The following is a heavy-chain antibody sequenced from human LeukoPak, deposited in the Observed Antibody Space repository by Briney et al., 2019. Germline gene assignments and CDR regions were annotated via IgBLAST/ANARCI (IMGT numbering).Heavy chain of an antibody. J-gene: IGHJ4*02. CDR1: GGSISSYY. D-gene: IGHD6-19*01. Sequence: SETLSLTCTVSGGSISSYYWSWIRQPPGKGLEWIGYIYYSGSTNYNPSLKSRVTISVDTSKNQFSLKLSSVTAADTAVYYCARYNNLPGIAVGFFDYWGQGTLVTVSS. CDR2: IYYSGST. CDR3: ARYNNLPGIAVGFFDY. V-gene: IGHV4-59*08.